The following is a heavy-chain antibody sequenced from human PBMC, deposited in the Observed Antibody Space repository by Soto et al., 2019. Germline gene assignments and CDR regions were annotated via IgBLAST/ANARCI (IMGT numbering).Heavy chain of an antibody. CDR2: IYYSGST. D-gene: IGHD2-2*01. CDR3: ATPLVVPAAMRDYYYYXGMDV. Sequence: SETLALTCTVSGGSIGSSSYYWGWIRQPPGKGLEWIGSIYYSGSTYYNPSLKSRVTISVDTSKNQFSLKLSSVTAADTAVYYCATPLVVPAAMRDYYYYXGMDVWGQGTTVT. V-gene: IGHV4-39*01. CDR1: GGSIGSSSYY. J-gene: IGHJ6*02.